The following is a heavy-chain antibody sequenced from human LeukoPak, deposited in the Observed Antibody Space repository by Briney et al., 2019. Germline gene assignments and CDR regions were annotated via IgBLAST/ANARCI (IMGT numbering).Heavy chain of an antibody. CDR3: ARGSGYEANWFDP. V-gene: IGHV4-30-2*01. D-gene: IGHD5-12*01. Sequence: SETLSLTCTVSGGSISSGSYSWGWIRQPPGKGLEWIGYIYQSGSTYYNSSLKSRVTISVDRSKNHFSLRLSSVTAADTAVYYRARGSGYEANWFDPWGQGTLVTVSS. J-gene: IGHJ5*02. CDR1: GGSISSGSYS. CDR2: IYQSGST.